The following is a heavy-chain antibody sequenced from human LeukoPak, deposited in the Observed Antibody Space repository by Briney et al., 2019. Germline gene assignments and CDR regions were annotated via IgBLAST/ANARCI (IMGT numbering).Heavy chain of an antibody. CDR2: IGTSGGDI. D-gene: IGHD7-27*01. V-gene: IGHV3-23*01. CDR3: ARDPNWGSGY. J-gene: IGHJ4*02. CDR1: GFTFSNYV. Sequence: GGSLRLSCAASGFTFSNYVMIWVRQAPGKGLEWVSIIGTSGGDIHYADSVRGRFSISRDNSKNTLSLQMNSLRVDDTAVYYCARDPNWGSGYWGQGTLVTVSS.